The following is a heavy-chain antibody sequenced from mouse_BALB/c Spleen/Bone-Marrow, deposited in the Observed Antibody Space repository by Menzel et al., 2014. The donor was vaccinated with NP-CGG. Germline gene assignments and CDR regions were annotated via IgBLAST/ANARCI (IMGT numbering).Heavy chain of an antibody. CDR3: ARRVPFAY. CDR1: GYTFSSYW. V-gene: IGHV1-9*01. Sequence: QVQLQQPGAELMKPGASVKISCKATGYTFSSYWIEWVKQRPGHGLEWIGEILPGSGSTNYNEKFKGKATSTADTSSNTAYMQLSSLTSEDSAVYYCARRVPFAYWGQGTLVTVSA. J-gene: IGHJ3*01. CDR2: ILPGSGST.